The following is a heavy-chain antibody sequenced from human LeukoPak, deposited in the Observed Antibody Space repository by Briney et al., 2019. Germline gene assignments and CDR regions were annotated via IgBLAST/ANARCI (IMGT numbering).Heavy chain of an antibody. V-gene: IGHV3-23*01. CDR3: AKDDCSSTSCYNFDY. J-gene: IGHJ4*02. CDR2: ISGSGGST. Sequence: GGSLRLSCAASGFTFSSYAMSWVRQAPGKGLEWVSAISGSGGSTYYADSVKGRFTISRDNSKNTLYLQMNSLRAEDTAVYYCAKDDCSSTSCYNFDYWGQGTLVTVSS. CDR1: GFTFSSYA. D-gene: IGHD2-2*02.